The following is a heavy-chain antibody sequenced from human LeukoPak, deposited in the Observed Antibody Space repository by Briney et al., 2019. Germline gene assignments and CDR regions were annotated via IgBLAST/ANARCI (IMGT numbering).Heavy chain of an antibody. CDR1: GFTFSSFA. J-gene: IGHJ4*02. Sequence: GGSLRLSCAASGFTFSSFAMHWVRQAPGKGLEWVAIISYGGSKKYYADSVKGRFTISRDNSKNTLFLQMDSLRGEGTAVYYCAREQYNSLYFDYWGQGTLVTVSS. CDR2: ISYGGSKK. D-gene: IGHD1-14*01. CDR3: AREQYNSLYFDY. V-gene: IGHV3-30*04.